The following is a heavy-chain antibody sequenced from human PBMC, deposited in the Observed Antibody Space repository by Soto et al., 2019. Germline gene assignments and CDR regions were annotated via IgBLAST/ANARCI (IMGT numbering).Heavy chain of an antibody. J-gene: IGHJ6*02. V-gene: IGHV1-2*04. Sequence: ASVKVSCKASGYTFTGYYMHWVRQAPGQGLEWMGWINPNSGGTNYAQKFQGWVTMTRDTSISTAYMELRRLRSDDTAVYYCARDSTYYDILTGYWDYYYYGMDVWGQGTTVTVSS. CDR3: ARDSTYYDILTGYWDYYYYGMDV. CDR2: INPNSGGT. CDR1: GYTFTGYY. D-gene: IGHD3-9*01.